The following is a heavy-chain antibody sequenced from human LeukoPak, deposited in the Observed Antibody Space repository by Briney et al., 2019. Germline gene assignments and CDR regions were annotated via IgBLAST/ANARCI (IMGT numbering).Heavy chain of an antibody. D-gene: IGHD3-22*01. CDR3: AKLLYYYDSSQPY. V-gene: IGHV6-1*01. CDR2: TYYRSNWYN. J-gene: IGHJ4*02. Sequence: SQTLSLTCAISGDSVSSNSAAWNWIRQSPSRGLEWLGRTYYRSNWYNDYALSVKSRITISADTSKNQFSLQLNSVTPEDTAVYYCAKLLYYYDSSQPYWGQGTLVTVSS. CDR1: GDSVSSNSAA.